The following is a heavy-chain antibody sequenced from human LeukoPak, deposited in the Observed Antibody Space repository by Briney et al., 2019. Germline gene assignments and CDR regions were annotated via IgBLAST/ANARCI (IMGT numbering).Heavy chain of an antibody. CDR1: GYIFTNYW. Sequence: GESLKISCKGSGYIFTNYWIGWVRQMPGKGLEWMGIIYPGDSETRYSPSFQGQVTISANKSISTAYLQWSSLKASDTAMYCCARQPYCGGDCYFYDYWGQGTLVTVSS. CDR3: ARQPYCGGDCYFYDY. V-gene: IGHV5-51*01. D-gene: IGHD2-21*02. CDR2: IYPGDSET. J-gene: IGHJ4*02.